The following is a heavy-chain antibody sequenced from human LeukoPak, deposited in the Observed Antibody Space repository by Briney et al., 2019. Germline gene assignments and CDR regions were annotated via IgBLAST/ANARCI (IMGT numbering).Heavy chain of an antibody. D-gene: IGHD2-15*01. J-gene: IGHJ6*03. Sequence: SETLSLTCAVYGGSFSGYYWSWIRQPPGKGLEWIGEINHSGSTNYNPSLKSRVTISVDTSKNQFSLKLSSVTAADTAVYYCARDHQSVVVVAAARYYYYYMDVWGKGTTVTVSS. CDR2: INHSGST. CDR3: ARDHQSVVVVAAARYYYYYMDV. CDR1: GGSFSGYY. V-gene: IGHV4-34*01.